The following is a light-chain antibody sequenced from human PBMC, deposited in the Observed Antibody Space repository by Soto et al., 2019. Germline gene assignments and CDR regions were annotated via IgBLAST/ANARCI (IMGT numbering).Light chain of an antibody. V-gene: IGLV2-11*01. CDR2: DVS. J-gene: IGLJ1*01. Sequence: QSVLTQPHSVSGSPGQSVIISCTGTSNDVGAYNYVSWYQQHPGKAPKLVIYDVSKRPSGIPARFSGSKSGNAASLTISGLQAEDEADYFCCSYAVRDTFFVFGTGTKLTVL. CDR1: SNDVGAYNY. CDR3: CSYAVRDTFFV.